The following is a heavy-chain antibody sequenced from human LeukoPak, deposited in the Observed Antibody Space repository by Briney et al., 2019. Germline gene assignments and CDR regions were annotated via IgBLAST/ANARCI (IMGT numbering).Heavy chain of an antibody. J-gene: IGHJ4*02. D-gene: IGHD4-17*01. V-gene: IGHV4-61*02. CDR2: IYTSGST. CDR1: GGSISSGSYY. CDR3: AREFGYAVTSLDY. Sequence: SQTLSLTCTVSGGSISSGSYYWSWIRQPAGKGLEWIGRIYTSGSTHYNPSLQSRVTISVDTAKNQFSLKLSAVTAADTAVYYCAREFGYAVTSLDYWGQGTLVTVSS.